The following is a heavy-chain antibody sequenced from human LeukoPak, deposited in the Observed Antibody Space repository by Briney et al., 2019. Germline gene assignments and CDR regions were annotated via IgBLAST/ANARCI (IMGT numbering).Heavy chain of an antibody. CDR2: VKGDGRTT. D-gene: IGHD5-18*01. CDR1: GLTFSDFW. J-gene: IGHJ4*02. V-gene: IGHV3-74*01. CDR3: ATGHSYGYDY. Sequence: TGGSLRLSCAASGLTFSDFWMHWVRQPPGKGLVWVALVKGDGRTTIYADSVTGRFTISRDNAKNTLYLQMNSLRADDSGVYYCATGHSYGYDYWGQGVLVTVSS.